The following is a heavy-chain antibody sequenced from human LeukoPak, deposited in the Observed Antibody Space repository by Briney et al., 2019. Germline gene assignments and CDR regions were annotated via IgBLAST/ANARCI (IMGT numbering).Heavy chain of an antibody. J-gene: IGHJ4*02. D-gene: IGHD3-10*01. Sequence: SETLSLTCTVSGGSVSSGSYYWSWIRQPPGKGLEWIGYIYYSGSTNYNPSLKSRVTISVDTSKNQFSLKLSSVTAADTAVYYCARESGYYGSGSYFLWDQGTLVTVSS. CDR3: ARESGYYGSGSYFL. V-gene: IGHV4-61*01. CDR2: IYYSGST. CDR1: GGSVSSGSYY.